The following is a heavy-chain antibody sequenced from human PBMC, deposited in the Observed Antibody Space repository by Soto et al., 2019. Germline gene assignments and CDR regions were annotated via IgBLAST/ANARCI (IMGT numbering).Heavy chain of an antibody. CDR2: IGTLSDT. CDR3: ASEYGSGFPVD. J-gene: IGHJ4*02. V-gene: IGHV3-13*01. D-gene: IGHD3-10*01. CDR1: GFTFSTFD. Sequence: GGSLRLSCAGSGFTFSTFDIHWVRQAPGKGLEWVSGIGTLSDTFYAASVQGRFTISRDNAKNSLYLQMNSLRAEDTALYYCASEYGSGFPVDWGQGTLVTVSS.